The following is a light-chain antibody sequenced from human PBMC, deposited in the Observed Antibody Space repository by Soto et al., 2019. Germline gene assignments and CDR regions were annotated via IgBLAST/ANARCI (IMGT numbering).Light chain of an antibody. V-gene: IGKV2-28*01. CDR1: QSLLHGSGYNY. CDR3: MQALQTPLT. J-gene: IGKJ4*01. CDR2: FAS. Sequence: DIGMTQSPRSLPVTPGEPASLSCRSSQSLLHGSGYNYLAWYLQKPGQSPQLLIYFASNRASGVTDRFSGSGSGTDFTLKISKVEAEDVGVYYCMQALQTPLTFGGGTKVDVK.